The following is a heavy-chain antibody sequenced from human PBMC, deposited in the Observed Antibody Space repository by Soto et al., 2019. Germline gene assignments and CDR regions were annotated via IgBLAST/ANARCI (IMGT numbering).Heavy chain of an antibody. Sequence: TLSLTCTVSGGSISSGGYYWSWIRQHPGKGLEWIGYIYYSGSTYYNPSLKSRVTISVDTSKNQFSLKLSSVTAADTAVYYCARAREDYVWGSYRESVYYFDYWGQGTLVTVSS. CDR3: ARAREDYVWGSYRESVYYFDY. V-gene: IGHV4-31*03. CDR1: GGSISSGGYY. J-gene: IGHJ4*02. D-gene: IGHD3-16*02. CDR2: IYYSGST.